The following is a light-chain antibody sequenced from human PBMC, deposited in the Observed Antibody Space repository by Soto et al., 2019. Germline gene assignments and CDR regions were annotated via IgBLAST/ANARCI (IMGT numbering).Light chain of an antibody. V-gene: IGKV3-20*01. CDR3: QQFSSYPLT. Sequence: EVLLTQSPGTLSLSPGERATLSCRASQSVSSNFLAWYQQKPGQAPRVLIYGASNRATGFPDRFSGSGSGTDCTLTISRLEAEDFAVYYCQQFSSYPLTFGGGTKVDIK. CDR2: GAS. CDR1: QSVSSNF. J-gene: IGKJ4*01.